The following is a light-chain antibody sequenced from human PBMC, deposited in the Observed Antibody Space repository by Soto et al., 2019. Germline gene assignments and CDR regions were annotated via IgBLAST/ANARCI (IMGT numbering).Light chain of an antibody. CDR3: QHTSSTIS. CDR1: QNISTY. CDR2: RTS. V-gene: IGKV1-39*01. J-gene: IGKJ4*01. Sequence: DIQVPQSPYYLSASVGDIDTISYRASQNISTYLHWFQQRPGGATKLLISRTSNLEIAVPSRFGGSGSGTDFTLTISYIQAEDSAAYYCQHTSSTISFGGGTKVE.